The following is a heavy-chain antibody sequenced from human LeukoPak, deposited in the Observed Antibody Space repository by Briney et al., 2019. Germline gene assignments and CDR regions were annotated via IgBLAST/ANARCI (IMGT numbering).Heavy chain of an antibody. D-gene: IGHD3-10*01. CDR1: GGSISSSNW. V-gene: IGHV4-4*02. CDR2: IYHSGST. J-gene: IGHJ6*04. CDR3: AREATMVRGVISYYYYGMDV. Sequence: SETLSLTCAVSGGSISSSNWWSWVRQPPGKGLEWIGEIYHSGSTNYNPSLKSRVTISVDNSKNQFSLKLSSVTAADTAVYYCAREATMVRGVISYYYYGMDVWGKGTTVTVSS.